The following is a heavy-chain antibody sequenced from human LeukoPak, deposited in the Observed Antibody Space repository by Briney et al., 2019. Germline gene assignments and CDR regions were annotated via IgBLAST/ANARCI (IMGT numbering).Heavy chain of an antibody. CDR3: ARVRFGDWTGRYAFDI. CDR2: INHSGST. CDR1: GGSFSGYY. D-gene: IGHD2-21*02. V-gene: IGHV4-34*01. J-gene: IGHJ3*02. Sequence: SETLSLTCAVYGGSFSGYYWSWIRQPPGKGLEWIGEINHSGSTNYNPSLKSRVTISVDTSKNQFSLKLSSVTAAGTAVYYCARVRFGDWTGRYAFDIWGQGTMVTVSS.